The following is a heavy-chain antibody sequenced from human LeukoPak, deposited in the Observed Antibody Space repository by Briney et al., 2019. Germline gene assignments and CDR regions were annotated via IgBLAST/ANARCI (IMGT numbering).Heavy chain of an antibody. Sequence: PSETLSLTCTVSGYSISSGYYWGWIRQPPGKGLEWIGSIYHSGSTYYNPSLKSRVTISVDTSKNQFSLRLSSVTAADTAVYYCASLGSFDIWGQGTMVTVSS. V-gene: IGHV4-38-2*02. J-gene: IGHJ3*02. D-gene: IGHD7-27*01. CDR3: ASLGSFDI. CDR2: IYHSGST. CDR1: GYSISSGYY.